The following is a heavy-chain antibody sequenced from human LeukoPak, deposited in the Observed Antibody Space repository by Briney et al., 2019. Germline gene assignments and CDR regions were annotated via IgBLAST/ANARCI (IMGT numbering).Heavy chain of an antibody. V-gene: IGHV3-21*01. CDR3: ARDALTIFGVVFDY. D-gene: IGHD3-3*01. Sequence: PGGSLRLSCAASGFTFSSYAMNWVRQAPGKGLVWVSSISSSSSLIYYADSVRGRFTISRDNANNSLYLQMNSLRAEDTAVYYCARDALTIFGVVFDYWGQGILVTVSS. CDR2: ISSSSSLI. J-gene: IGHJ4*02. CDR1: GFTFSSYA.